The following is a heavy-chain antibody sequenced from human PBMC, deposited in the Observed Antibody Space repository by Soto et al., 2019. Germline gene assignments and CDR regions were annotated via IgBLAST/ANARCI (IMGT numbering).Heavy chain of an antibody. CDR1: GGTFSSYA. D-gene: IGHD2-15*01. CDR3: ARAATRDYYYYGMDV. CDR2: IIPIFGTA. V-gene: IGHV1-69*06. Sequence: SVKVSCKASGGTFSSYAISWVRQAPGQGLEWMGGIIPIFGTANYAQKFQGRVTITADKSTSTAYMELSSLRSEDTAVHYCARAATRDYYYYGMDVWGQGTTVTVSS. J-gene: IGHJ6*02.